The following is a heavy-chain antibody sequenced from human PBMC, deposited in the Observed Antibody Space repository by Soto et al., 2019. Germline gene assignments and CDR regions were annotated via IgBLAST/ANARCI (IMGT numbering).Heavy chain of an antibody. CDR1: GFTFSSYG. D-gene: IGHD6-19*01. CDR3: ARDPTPVAVNKYYFDY. J-gene: IGHJ4*02. V-gene: IGHV3-33*01. Sequence: GGSLRLSCAASGFTFSSYGMHWVRQAPGKGLEWVAVIWYDGSNKYYADSVKGRFTISRDNSKNTLYLQMNSLRAEDTAVYYCARDPTPVAVNKYYFDYWGQGTLVTVSS. CDR2: IWYDGSNK.